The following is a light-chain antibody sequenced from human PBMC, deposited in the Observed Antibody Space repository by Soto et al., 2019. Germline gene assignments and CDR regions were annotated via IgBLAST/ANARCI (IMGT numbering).Light chain of an antibody. J-gene: IGKJ1*01. V-gene: IGKV3-20*01. Sequence: EIVLTQSPGTLSLSPGELATLSCRASQSVSSSSLAWYQQKPGQAPGILIYGASSRATGIPDRFSGSGSGTDFTLTISRLEPEDFAVYYCQQYGSSSTLGQGTKVDIK. CDR1: QSVSSSS. CDR3: QQYGSSST. CDR2: GAS.